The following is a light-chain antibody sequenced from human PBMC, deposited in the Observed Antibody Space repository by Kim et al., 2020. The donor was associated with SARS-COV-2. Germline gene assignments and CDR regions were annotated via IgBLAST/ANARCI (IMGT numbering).Light chain of an antibody. CDR3: QQSYTTPQVT. CDR2: AAS. CDR1: QSISKY. Sequence: DIQMTQSPSSLSASVGDRVTITCRASQSISKYLNWYQQKPGKAPKLLIYAASNLQSGVPSRFSGSGSGTDFTLTISSLQPEDFATYSCQQSYTTPQVTFGGGTKVEI. J-gene: IGKJ4*01. V-gene: IGKV1-39*01.